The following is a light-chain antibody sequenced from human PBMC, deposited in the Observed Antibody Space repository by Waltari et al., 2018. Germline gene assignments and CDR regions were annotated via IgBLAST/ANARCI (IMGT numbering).Light chain of an antibody. J-gene: IGKJ4*01. Sequence: DIQMTQSPSSVSASVGDRVTITCRASQYISRWLALYQQKPGRAPKLLIYAASSLQSGVPSRFSGSGSGTDFPLTISSMQPEDFATYYCQQSNNFPLTFGGGTKVEVK. CDR2: AAS. CDR3: QQSNNFPLT. V-gene: IGKV1-12*01. CDR1: QYISRW.